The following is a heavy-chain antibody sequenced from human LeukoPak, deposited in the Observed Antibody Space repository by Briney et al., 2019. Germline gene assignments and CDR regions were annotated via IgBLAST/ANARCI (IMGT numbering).Heavy chain of an antibody. CDR2: ISGSGGST. V-gene: IGHV3-23*01. J-gene: IGHJ4*02. CDR3: AKVGEIFGVRSYFDY. D-gene: IGHD3-3*01. Sequence: GGSLRLSCAASGFTFSSYAMSWVRQAPGKGLEWVSAISGSGGSTYYADSVKGRFTISRDNSKNTLYLQMNSLRAEDTAVYYCAKVGEIFGVRSYFDYWGQGTLVTVSS. CDR1: GFTFSSYA.